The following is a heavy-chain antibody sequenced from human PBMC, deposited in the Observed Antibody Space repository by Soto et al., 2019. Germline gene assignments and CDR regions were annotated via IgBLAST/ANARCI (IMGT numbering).Heavy chain of an antibody. CDR2: IKQDGSEK. J-gene: IGHJ6*03. D-gene: IGHD2-2*01. CDR1: GFTFSNYW. V-gene: IGHV3-7*01. CDR3: ARGEVCSSTSCYYSYYYMDV. Sequence: EVQLVESGGGLVQPGGSLRLSCAASGFTFSNYWMSWVRQAPGKGLEWVANIKQDGSEKYYVDSVKGRFTISRDNAKNSLYLQMNSLRAEDTAVYYCARGEVCSSTSCYYSYYYMDVWGKGTTVTVSS.